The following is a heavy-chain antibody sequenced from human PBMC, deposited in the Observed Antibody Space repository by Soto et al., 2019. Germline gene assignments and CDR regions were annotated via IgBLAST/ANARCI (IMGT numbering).Heavy chain of an antibody. CDR1: GFTFENYA. CDR3: TKDSWAIFGVPAGEYYAMDV. J-gene: IGHJ6*02. D-gene: IGHD3-3*01. CDR2: ISGSGGTT. Sequence: GGSLRLSCVASGFTFENYAMSWVRQAPGKGLEWVSAISGSGGTTCYSDSVKGRFTISRDNSKNTVYLQMNDLRVEDAAEYFCTKDSWAIFGVPAGEYYAMDVWGQGTTVTVS. V-gene: IGHV3-23*01.